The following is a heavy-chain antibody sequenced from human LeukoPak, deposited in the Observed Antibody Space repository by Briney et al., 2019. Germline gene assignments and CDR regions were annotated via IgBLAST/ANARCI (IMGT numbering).Heavy chain of an antibody. V-gene: IGHV3-21*01. CDR1: GFTFSSYS. Sequence: TGGSLRLSSAASGFTFSSYSMNWVRQAPGKGLEWVSSISSSSSYIYYADSVKGRFTISRDNAKNSLYLQMNSLRAEDTAVYYCARAYPPGYSSGWYFDYWGQGTLVTVSS. J-gene: IGHJ4*02. CDR2: ISSSSSYI. CDR3: ARAYPPGYSSGWYFDY. D-gene: IGHD6-19*01.